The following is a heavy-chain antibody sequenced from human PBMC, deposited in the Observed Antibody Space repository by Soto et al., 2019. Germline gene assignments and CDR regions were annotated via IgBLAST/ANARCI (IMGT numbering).Heavy chain of an antibody. CDR3: ARTVLGPDLLADSFVDYYYYMDV. J-gene: IGHJ6*03. CDR2: VYYTGST. V-gene: IGHV4-59*08. CDR1: GGSIYNHY. D-gene: IGHD3-9*01. Sequence: SETLSLTCTVSGGSIYNHYWSWVRQPPGKGLEWIGYVYYTGSTSYNPSLKRRVTFSADSSRGQFSLRLNSVTAADTAVYYCARTVLGPDLLADSFVDYYYYMDVWGQGTTVT.